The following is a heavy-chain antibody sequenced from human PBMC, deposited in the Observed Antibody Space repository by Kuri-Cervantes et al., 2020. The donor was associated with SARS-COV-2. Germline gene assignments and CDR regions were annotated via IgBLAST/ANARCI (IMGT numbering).Heavy chain of an antibody. D-gene: IGHD3-10*01. CDR3: ARGITTVRGVIDY. Sequence: LSLTCAASGFTFSDYYMSWIRQAPGKGLEWVSYISSSGSTIYYADSVKGRFTISRDNAKNSLYLQMNSLRAEDTAVYYCARGITTVRGVIDYWGQGTLVTVSS. J-gene: IGHJ4*02. V-gene: IGHV3-11*04. CDR1: GFTFSDYY. CDR2: ISSSGSTI.